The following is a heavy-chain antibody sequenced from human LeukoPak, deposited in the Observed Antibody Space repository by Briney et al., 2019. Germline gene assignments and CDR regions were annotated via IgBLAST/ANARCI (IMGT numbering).Heavy chain of an antibody. D-gene: IGHD3-16*01. J-gene: IGHJ6*03. CDR3: ARRSEFGVLYYMDV. Sequence: GRPLRLSCAASGFTFSTYSMNWVRQAPGKGLEWVSYTSGSSGTIYYAHSVKGRFTISRDNPKTSLYLRMNSLRAEDTAIYYCARRSEFGVLYYMDVWGKGTTVTVSS. V-gene: IGHV3-48*04. CDR2: TSGSSGTI. CDR1: GFTFSTYS.